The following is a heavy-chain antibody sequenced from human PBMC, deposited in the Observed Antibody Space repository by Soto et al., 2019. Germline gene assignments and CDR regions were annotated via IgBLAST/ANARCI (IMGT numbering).Heavy chain of an antibody. CDR1: GGSISSYY. CDR3: ARQNPTVTTYYYYYYMDV. Sequence: SETLSLTCTVSGGSISSYYWSWIRQPPGKGLEWIGYIYYSGSTNYNPSLKSRVTISVDTSKNQFSLKLSSVTAADTAVYYCARQNPTVTTYYYYYYMDVWGKRTTDTVSS. V-gene: IGHV4-59*08. J-gene: IGHJ6*03. D-gene: IGHD4-17*01. CDR2: IYYSGST.